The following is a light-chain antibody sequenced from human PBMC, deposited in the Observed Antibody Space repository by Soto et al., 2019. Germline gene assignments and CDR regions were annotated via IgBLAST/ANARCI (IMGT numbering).Light chain of an antibody. V-gene: IGKV3-15*01. CDR3: HQYNNWPRT. J-gene: IGKJ2*01. CDR1: QSVSSN. CDR2: GAS. Sequence: EVVMTQSPATLSVSPGERATLSCRASQSVSSNLAWYQHKPGQAPRLLIYGASTRATGIPARFSGSGSGTEFTLTISSLQSEDFAVYYCHQYNNWPRTFGQGTKLEIK.